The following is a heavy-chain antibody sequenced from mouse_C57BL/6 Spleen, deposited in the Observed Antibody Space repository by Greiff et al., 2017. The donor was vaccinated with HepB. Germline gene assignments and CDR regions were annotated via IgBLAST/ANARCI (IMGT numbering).Heavy chain of an antibody. CDR1: GYTFTSYG. V-gene: IGHV1-81*01. Sequence: QVHVKQSGAELARPGASVKLSCTASGYTFTSYGISWVQQSTGQGLEWIGEIDPRSGNTYYNEKFKGKATLTADKSSSTAYMELRSLTSEDSAVYFCARARGTTGAMDYWGQGTSVTVSS. J-gene: IGHJ4*01. D-gene: IGHD2-12*01. CDR2: IDPRSGNT. CDR3: ARARGTTGAMDY.